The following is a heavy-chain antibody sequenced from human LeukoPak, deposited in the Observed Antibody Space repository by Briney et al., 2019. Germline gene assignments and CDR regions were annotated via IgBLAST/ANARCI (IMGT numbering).Heavy chain of an antibody. CDR3: ARSYGGKGAFDI. V-gene: IGHV1-46*01. CDR2: INPSGGST. Sequence: ASVKVSCKASGYTFTSYYMHWVRQAPGRGLEWMGIINPSGGSTSYAQKFQGRVTMTRDTSTSTVYMELSSLRSEDTAVYYCARSYGGKGAFDIWGQGTMVTVSS. CDR1: GYTFTSYY. J-gene: IGHJ3*02. D-gene: IGHD4-23*01.